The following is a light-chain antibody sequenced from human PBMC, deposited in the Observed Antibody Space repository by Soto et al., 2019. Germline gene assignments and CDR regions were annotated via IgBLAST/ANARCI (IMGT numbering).Light chain of an antibody. CDR3: QQYDNWPPIT. J-gene: IGKJ5*01. CDR1: QSVSSN. CDR2: GAS. Sequence: EVVLTQSPDTLSLSPGERATLAFIASQSVSSNLAWYQQKHGQAPRLLIYGASTRATGIPARFSGSGSGTEFTLTISSLQSEDFAVYYCQQYDNWPPITFGQGTRLEIK. V-gene: IGKV3-15*01.